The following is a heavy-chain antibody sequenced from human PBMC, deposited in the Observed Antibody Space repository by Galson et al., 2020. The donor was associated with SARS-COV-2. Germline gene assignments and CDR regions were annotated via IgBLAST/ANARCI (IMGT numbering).Heavy chain of an antibody. J-gene: IGHJ6*02. CDR1: GGTFSSYA. D-gene: IGHD3-10*01. Sequence: SVTVSCKASGGTFSSYAISWVRQAPGPGLEWMGGIIPIFGTANYAQKFQGRVTMTADESTSTAYMELSSLRSEETAVYYCARTPRYYGSGDYYYGMDVWGQGTTVSVAS. CDR2: IIPIFGTA. V-gene: IGHV1-69*13. CDR3: ARTPRYYGSGDYYYGMDV.